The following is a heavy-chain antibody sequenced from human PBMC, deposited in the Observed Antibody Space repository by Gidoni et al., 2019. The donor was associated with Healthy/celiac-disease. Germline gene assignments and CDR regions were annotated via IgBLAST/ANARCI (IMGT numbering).Heavy chain of an antibody. V-gene: IGHV3-48*02. D-gene: IGHD6-19*01. CDR1: GFTFSSNR. CDR2: ISSSSSTI. Sequence: EVQLVESGGGLVQPVGPLRLSCAASGFTFSSNRIHWVRQAPGKGLEWVSYISSSSSTIYYADSVKGRFTISRDNAKNSLYLQMNSLRDEDTAVYYCARDREGRQWLNRYYYYGMDVWGQGTTVTVSS. CDR3: ARDREGRQWLNRYYYYGMDV. J-gene: IGHJ6*02.